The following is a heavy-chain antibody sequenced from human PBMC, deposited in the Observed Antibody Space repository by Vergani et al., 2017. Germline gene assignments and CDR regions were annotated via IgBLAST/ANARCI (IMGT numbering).Heavy chain of an antibody. CDR1: GGSMSGYY. CDR2: MYHSGST. J-gene: IGHJ6*03. V-gene: IGHV4-59*01. D-gene: IGHD3-16*02. CDR3: ARASLRALVGYYYYMDV. Sequence: QVRLQESGPGLVKPSETLSLTCSVSGGSMSGYYWSWIRQPPGKELEWIGYMYHSGSTKYNPSLETRVTISGDTSKNQFSLKLNSVTAADTAVYFCARASLRALVGYYYYMDVWGKGKTVVVSS.